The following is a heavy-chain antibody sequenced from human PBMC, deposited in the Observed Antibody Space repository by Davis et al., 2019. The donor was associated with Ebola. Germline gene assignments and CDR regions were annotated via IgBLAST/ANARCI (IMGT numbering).Heavy chain of an antibody. CDR3: AKDPGGHTSESDY. V-gene: IGHV3-30*02. CDR2: IWYDGRNA. D-gene: IGHD1-26*01. Sequence: PGGSLRLSCAASGFTFSSYGMHWVRQAPGKGLEWVAFIWYDGRNAHYIDSVKGRFTISRDNSKNTLYLQMNSLRLQDTAIYYCAKDPGGHTSESDYWGQGTLVTVSS. J-gene: IGHJ4*02. CDR1: GFTFSSYG.